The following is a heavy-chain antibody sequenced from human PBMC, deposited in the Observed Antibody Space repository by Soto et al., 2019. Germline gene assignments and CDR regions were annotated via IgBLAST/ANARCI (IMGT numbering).Heavy chain of an antibody. CDR3: EHSKRGTGTTSYYYYGMDV. V-gene: IGHV2-5*01. J-gene: IGHJ6*02. Sequence: SGPTLVKPTQTLTLTCTFSGFSLSTSGVGVGWIRQPPGKALEWLALIYWNDDKAYSPSRKSRITITKDTSKNQVVLKMTNMDPVDKATYYCEHSKRGTGTTSYYYYGMDVWGQGTTVTVSS. CDR2: IYWNDDK. CDR1: GFSLSTSGVG. D-gene: IGHD1-1*01.